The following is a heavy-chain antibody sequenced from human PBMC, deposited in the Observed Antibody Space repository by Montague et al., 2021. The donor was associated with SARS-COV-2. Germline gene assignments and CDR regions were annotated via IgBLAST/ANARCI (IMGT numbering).Heavy chain of an antibody. CDR1: GGSSSGYY. CDR3: ARGGYSSSWYGTHNWFDP. Sequence: SETLSLTCAVYGGSSSGYYWSWIRQPPGKGLEWIGEINHSGSTNYNPSPKRRATISVDTSKNQFSLKLSSVTAADTAVYYCARGGYSSSWYGTHNWFDPWGQGTLVTVSS. V-gene: IGHV4-34*01. D-gene: IGHD6-13*01. J-gene: IGHJ5*02. CDR2: INHSGST.